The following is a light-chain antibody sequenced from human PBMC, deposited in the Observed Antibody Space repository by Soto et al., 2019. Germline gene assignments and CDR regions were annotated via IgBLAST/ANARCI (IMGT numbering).Light chain of an antibody. V-gene: IGLV7-46*01. Sequence: QAVVTQEHSLTVSPGGTVTLTCGSSTGAVTSGHYPYWFQQKPGQAPRTLIYDTTTKHSWTPARFSGSLRGGKAALTLAGAQTDDEADYYCLLSYSGTNWVFGGGTKVTVL. CDR1: TGAVTSGHY. CDR3: LLSYSGTNWV. J-gene: IGLJ3*02. CDR2: DTT.